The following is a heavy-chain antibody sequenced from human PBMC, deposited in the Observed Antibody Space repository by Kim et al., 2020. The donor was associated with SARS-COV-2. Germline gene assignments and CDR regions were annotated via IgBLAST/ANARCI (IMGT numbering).Heavy chain of an antibody. Sequence: GGSLRLSCAASGFTFSSYSMNWVRQAPGKGLEWVSSISSSSSYIYYADSVKGRFTIPRDNAKNSLYLQMNSLRAEDTAVYYCASTRGRDYGDYTFDYWGQGTLVTVSS. J-gene: IGHJ4*02. CDR2: ISSSSSYI. D-gene: IGHD4-17*01. V-gene: IGHV3-21*01. CDR3: ASTRGRDYGDYTFDY. CDR1: GFTFSSYS.